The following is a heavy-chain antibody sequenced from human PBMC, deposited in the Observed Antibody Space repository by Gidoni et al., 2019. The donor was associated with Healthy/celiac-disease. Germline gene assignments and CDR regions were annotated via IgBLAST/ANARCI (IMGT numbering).Heavy chain of an antibody. CDR1: GFSLSTRGVG. CDR2: IYWNDDK. V-gene: IGHV2-5*01. CDR3: ARKYYDILTGYWNFDY. Sequence: QITLKESGPTLVKPTQTLTLTCTFSGFSLSTRGVGVGWIRQPPGKALEWLALIYWNDDKRYSPSLKSRLTITKDTSKNQVVLTMTNMDPVDTATYYCARKYYDILTGYWNFDYWGQGTLVTVSS. D-gene: IGHD3-9*01. J-gene: IGHJ4*02.